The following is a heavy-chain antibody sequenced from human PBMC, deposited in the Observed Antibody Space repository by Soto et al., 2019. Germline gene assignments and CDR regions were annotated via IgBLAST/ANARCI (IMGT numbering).Heavy chain of an antibody. D-gene: IGHD3-10*01. CDR1: GFTVSGTY. J-gene: IGHJ6*02. CDR3: ARDGGSGSYNQDFYYYGMDV. CDR2: IYTGDTT. V-gene: IGHV3-53*01. Sequence: GGSLRLSCAASGFTVSGTYMTWVRQAPGKGLEWVSFIYTGDTTYYADSGKGRFTISRDNSNNRLYLQMNSLRAEDTAVYYCARDGGSGSYNQDFYYYGMDVWGQGTTVTVSS.